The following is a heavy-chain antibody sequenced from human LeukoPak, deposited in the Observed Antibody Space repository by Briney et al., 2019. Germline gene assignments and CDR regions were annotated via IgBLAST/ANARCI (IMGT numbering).Heavy chain of an antibody. CDR3: ARDRTNWHFDY. CDR2: ISYDGSNK. D-gene: IGHD1-1*01. J-gene: IGHJ4*02. V-gene: IGHV3-30-3*01. Sequence: GGSLRLSCAASGFTFSSYAMHWVRQAPGKGLEWVAVISYDGSNKYYADSVKGRFTISRDNAKNSLYLQMNSLRAEDTAVYYCARDRTNWHFDYWGQGTLVTVSS. CDR1: GFTFSSYA.